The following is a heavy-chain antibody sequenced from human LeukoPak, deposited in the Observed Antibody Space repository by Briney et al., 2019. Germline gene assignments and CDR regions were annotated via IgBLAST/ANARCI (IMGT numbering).Heavy chain of an antibody. D-gene: IGHD3-10*01. CDR2: LNPHSGGT. CDR3: SRSNSGSYPLDY. Sequence: EASVKVSCKSSGYTFTAYYIHWVRQAPGQGLEWMGWLNPHSGGTNFAQKFQGRVTMTRDTSISTAYMELSRLRSDDTAVYYCSRSNSGSYPLDYWGQGTLVTVSS. J-gene: IGHJ4*02. V-gene: IGHV1-2*02. CDR1: GYTFTAYY.